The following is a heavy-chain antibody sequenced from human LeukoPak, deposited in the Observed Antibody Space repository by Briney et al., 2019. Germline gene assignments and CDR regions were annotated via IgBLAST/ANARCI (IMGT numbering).Heavy chain of an antibody. V-gene: IGHV3-30-3*01. CDR2: ISYDGSNK. Sequence: GGSLRLSCAASEFTFSSYAMHWVRQAPGKGLEWVAVISYDGSNKYYADSVKGRFTISRDNSKNTLYLQMNSLRAEDTAVYYCARFLRVSGDDAFDIWGQGTMVTVSS. CDR1: EFTFSSYA. D-gene: IGHD4-17*01. CDR3: ARFLRVSGDDAFDI. J-gene: IGHJ3*02.